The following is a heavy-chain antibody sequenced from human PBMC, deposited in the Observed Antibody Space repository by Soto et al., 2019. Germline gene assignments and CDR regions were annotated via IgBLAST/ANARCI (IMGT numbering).Heavy chain of an antibody. V-gene: IGHV3-23*01. Sequence: EVQLLESGGGLVQPGGSLRLSCAASGFTFSSYAMSWVRQAPGKGLEWVSAISGSGGSTYYADSVKGRFTISRDNSKNTLSPQMNSQGAEETAVYYCSKGLGGGAADPWGQGTLVTVSS. CDR3: SKGLGGGAADP. J-gene: IGHJ5*02. CDR1: GFTFSSYA. CDR2: ISGSGGST. D-gene: IGHD2-15*01.